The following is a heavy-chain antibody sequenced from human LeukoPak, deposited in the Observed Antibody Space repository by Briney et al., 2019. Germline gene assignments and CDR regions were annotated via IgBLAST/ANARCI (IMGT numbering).Heavy chain of an antibody. Sequence: GGSLRLSCAASGFTFDDYAMHWVRQAPGKGLEWVSGISWNCGSIGYADSVKGRFTISRDNAKNSLYLQMNSLRAEDTALYYCAKDSYYDSSGYPDYWGQGTLVTVSS. D-gene: IGHD3-22*01. V-gene: IGHV3-9*01. CDR2: ISWNCGSI. CDR1: GFTFDDYA. J-gene: IGHJ4*02. CDR3: AKDSYYDSSGYPDY.